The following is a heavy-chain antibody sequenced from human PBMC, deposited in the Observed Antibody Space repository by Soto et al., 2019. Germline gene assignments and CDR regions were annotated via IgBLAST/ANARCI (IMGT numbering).Heavy chain of an antibody. CDR2: IYYSGNT. CDR1: GDSISSGDYY. V-gene: IGHV4-30-4*01. CDR3: ATPQDYDGCLDS. D-gene: IGHD3-22*01. Sequence: SETLSLTCTVSGDSISSGDYYWSWIRQPPGKGLEWIGCIYYSGNTYYNPSLKRRFSISVDTSKNQFSLQLSSVTVAVTAVYYCATPQDYDGCLDSWGQGTLVTVSS. J-gene: IGHJ4*02.